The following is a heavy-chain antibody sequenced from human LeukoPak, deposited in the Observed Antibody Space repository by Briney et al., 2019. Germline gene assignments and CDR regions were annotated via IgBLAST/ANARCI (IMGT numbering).Heavy chain of an antibody. D-gene: IGHD6-19*01. V-gene: IGHV4-34*01. CDR3: ARGTGSSGWYSQEFDY. Sequence: SETLSLTCAVYGGSFSGYHWSWIRQPPGKGLEWIGEINHSGSTNYNPSLKSRVTISVDTSKNQFSLKLSSVTAADTAVYYCARGTGSSGWYSQEFDYWGQGTLVTVSS. CDR2: INHSGST. J-gene: IGHJ4*02. CDR1: GGSFSGYH.